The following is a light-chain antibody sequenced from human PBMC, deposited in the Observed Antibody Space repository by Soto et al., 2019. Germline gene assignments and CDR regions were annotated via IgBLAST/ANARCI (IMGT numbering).Light chain of an antibody. CDR2: GAS. CDR3: QQYGSSGT. Sequence: EIVWTQSPGTLSLSPGERAPLSSTASQSVSNNYLAWYQQQPGQAPRLLICGASNRATGLPDRFSGSGCGTDFTLTISRLDPEDVAVYYCQQYGSSGTFGQGTKVDIK. J-gene: IGKJ1*01. CDR1: QSVSNNY. V-gene: IGKV3-20*01.